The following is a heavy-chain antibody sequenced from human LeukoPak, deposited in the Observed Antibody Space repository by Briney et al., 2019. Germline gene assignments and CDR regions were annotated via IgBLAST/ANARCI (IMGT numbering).Heavy chain of an antibody. V-gene: IGHV4-59*01. D-gene: IGHD3-16*01. J-gene: IGHJ3*02. CDR1: GGSISSYY. Sequence: SETLSLTCTVSGGSISSYYWSWIRQPPGKGLEWIGYIYYSGSTNYNPSLKSRVTISVDTSKNQFSLKLSSVTAADTAVYYCARDLGKLDAFDIRGQGTMVTVSS. CDR2: IYYSGST. CDR3: ARDLGKLDAFDI.